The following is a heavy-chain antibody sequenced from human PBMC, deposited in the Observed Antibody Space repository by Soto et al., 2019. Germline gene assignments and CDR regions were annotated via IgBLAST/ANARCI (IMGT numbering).Heavy chain of an antibody. CDR2: IYYGGST. J-gene: IGHJ4*01. CDR1: GGSISSGGYY. Sequence: SETLSLTCTVSGGSISSGGYYWSWIRQHPGKGLEWIGYIYYGGSTYYNPSLKSRATISGDTSKNQFSLKLSSATAADTAVYYCARGGYYYENSGQNAYDYWGQGILVTVSS. V-gene: IGHV4-31*03. CDR3: ARGGYYYENSGQNAYDY. D-gene: IGHD3-22*01.